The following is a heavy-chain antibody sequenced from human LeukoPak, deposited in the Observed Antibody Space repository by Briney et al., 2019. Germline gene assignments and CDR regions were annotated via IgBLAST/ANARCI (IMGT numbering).Heavy chain of an antibody. V-gene: IGHV1-69*04. CDR3: ARSEYDFWSGYYLYTIQSPGMDV. CDR1: GGTFSSYA. J-gene: IGHJ6*02. D-gene: IGHD3-3*01. Sequence: ASVKVSCKASGGTFSSYAISWVRQAPGQGLEWMGRIIPILGIANYAQKFQGRVTITADKSTSTAYMELRSLRSDDTAVYYCARSEYDFWSGYYLYTIQSPGMDVWGQGTTVTVSS. CDR2: IIPILGIA.